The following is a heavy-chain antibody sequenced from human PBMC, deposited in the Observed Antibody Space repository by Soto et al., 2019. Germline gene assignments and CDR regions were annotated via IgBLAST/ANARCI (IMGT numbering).Heavy chain of an antibody. D-gene: IGHD5-12*01. CDR3: AKGDDLGPKTGYAFDP. Sequence: SQTLSLSCAISGDSVSSNTASWNWIRQSPSRGLEWLGRTYFRSKWYNDYAVSVKSRIIINPDTSNNQFSLQLNSVTPEDTAVYFCAKGDDLGPKTGYAFDPWGQGIMVTVS. CDR1: GDSVSSNTAS. CDR2: TYFRSKWYN. J-gene: IGHJ5*02. V-gene: IGHV6-1*01.